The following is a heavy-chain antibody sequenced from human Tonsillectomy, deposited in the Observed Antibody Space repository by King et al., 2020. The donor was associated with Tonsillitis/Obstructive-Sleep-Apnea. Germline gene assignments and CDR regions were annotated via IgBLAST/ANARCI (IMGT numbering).Heavy chain of an antibody. CDR1: GYTFNSYY. D-gene: IGHD3-16*01. V-gene: IGHV1-46*02. Sequence: QLVQSGAEVKKPGASVKVSCKASGYTFNSYYMHWVRQAPGQGLEWMGIINPSGGSTSYAQKFQGRVTMTRDTSTSPVSMELSSLTSEDTAVYFCSREWGSYAFDIWGQGTMVTVSS. CDR3: SREWGSYAFDI. CDR2: INPSGGST. J-gene: IGHJ3*02.